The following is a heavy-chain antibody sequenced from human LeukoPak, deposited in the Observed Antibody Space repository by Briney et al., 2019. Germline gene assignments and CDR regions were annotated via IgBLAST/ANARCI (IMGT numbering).Heavy chain of an antibody. CDR2: ISWNSGSI. D-gene: IGHD6-19*01. V-gene: IGHV3-9*01. Sequence: GGSLRLSCAASGFTFDDYAMHWVRQAPGKGLEWVSGISWNSGSIGYADSVKGRFTISRDNAKNSLYLQMNSLRAEDTTVYYCARDRGVAGLFDYWGQGILVTVSS. J-gene: IGHJ4*02. CDR1: GFTFDDYA. CDR3: ARDRGVAGLFDY.